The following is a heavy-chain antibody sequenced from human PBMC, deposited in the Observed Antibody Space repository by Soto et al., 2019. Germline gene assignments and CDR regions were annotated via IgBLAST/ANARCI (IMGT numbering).Heavy chain of an antibody. CDR2: IYYSGST. Sequence: QLQLQESGPGLVKPSETLSLTCTVSGGSISRNSYYWGWIRQPPGKGLEWIGSIYYSGSTYYNPALKSRVTISVDTSKNQLSLKLSSVTAADTAVYYCATLWFGEGKYWGQGTLVTVSS. CDR1: GGSISRNSYY. D-gene: IGHD3-10*01. V-gene: IGHV4-39*01. CDR3: ATLWFGEGKY. J-gene: IGHJ4*02.